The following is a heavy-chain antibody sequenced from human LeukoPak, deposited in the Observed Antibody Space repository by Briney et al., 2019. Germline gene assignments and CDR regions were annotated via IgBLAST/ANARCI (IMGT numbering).Heavy chain of an antibody. D-gene: IGHD6-6*01. CDR1: GYTFTIYG. CDR2: ISAYNGNT. Sequence: ASVTVSCTASGYTFTIYGISWVRQAPGQGLEWMGWISAYNGNTNYAQKLQGRVTMTTDTSTSTAYMELRSLRSDDTAVYYCARLPNQYSSYDYWGQGTLVTVSS. J-gene: IGHJ4*02. CDR3: ARLPNQYSSYDY. V-gene: IGHV1-18*01.